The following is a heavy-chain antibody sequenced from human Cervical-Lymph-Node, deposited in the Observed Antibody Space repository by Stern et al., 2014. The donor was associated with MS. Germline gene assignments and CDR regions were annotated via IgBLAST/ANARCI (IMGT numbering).Heavy chain of an antibody. CDR3: VRGNLKWEGGSHSYGYYYYYYGMDV. J-gene: IGHJ6*02. Sequence: EVQLVESGGGLVQPGGSLRLSCAASEFTFSHSWMSWVRQAPGKGLEWVANIKLDGSETYYVDSVKGRFAISRENARYSLYLQMNSLRAEDTAIYYCVRGNLKWEGGSHSYGYYYYYYGMDVWGQGTTVTVSS. V-gene: IGHV3-7*01. CDR2: IKLDGSET. D-gene: IGHD5-18*01. CDR1: EFTFSHSW.